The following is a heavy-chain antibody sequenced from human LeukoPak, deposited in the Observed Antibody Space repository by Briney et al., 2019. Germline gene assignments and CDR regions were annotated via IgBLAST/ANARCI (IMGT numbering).Heavy chain of an antibody. Sequence: GGSLRLSCAASGFTFSSYWMSWVRQAPGKGLEWVANIKQDGSEKYYVDSVKGRFTISRDNSKNTLYLQMNSLRAEDTAVYYCAKRMGPSIAATDLDYWGQGTLVTVSS. J-gene: IGHJ4*02. V-gene: IGHV3-7*01. CDR1: GFTFSSYW. D-gene: IGHD6-13*01. CDR3: AKRMGPSIAATDLDY. CDR2: IKQDGSEK.